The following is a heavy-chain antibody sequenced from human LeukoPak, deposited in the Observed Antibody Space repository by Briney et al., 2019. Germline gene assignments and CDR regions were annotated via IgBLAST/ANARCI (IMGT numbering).Heavy chain of an antibody. J-gene: IGHJ3*02. CDR2: ISYDGSNK. CDR3: AKEVRGDAFDI. V-gene: IGHV3-30*18. Sequence: GGSLRLSCAVSGFTVTTSYMSWVRQAPGKGLEWVAVISYDGSNKDYADSVKGRFTISRDNTKNTLFLQMNSLRAEDTAVYYCAKEVRGDAFDIWGQGTMVTVSS. CDR1: GFTVTTSY. D-gene: IGHD3-16*01.